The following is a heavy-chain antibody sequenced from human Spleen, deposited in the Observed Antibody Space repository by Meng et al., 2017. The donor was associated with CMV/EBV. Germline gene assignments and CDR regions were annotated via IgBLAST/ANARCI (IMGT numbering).Heavy chain of an antibody. CDR3: ARVGDYCGGDCYLFDY. Sequence: FTFSDYYISWIRQAPGKGLEWVSYISSSGSTIYYADSVKGRFTISRDNAKNSLYLQMNSLRAEDTAVYYCARVGDYCGGDCYLFDYWGQGTLVTVSS. CDR1: FTFSDYY. V-gene: IGHV3-11*01. D-gene: IGHD2-21*02. J-gene: IGHJ4*02. CDR2: ISSSGSTI.